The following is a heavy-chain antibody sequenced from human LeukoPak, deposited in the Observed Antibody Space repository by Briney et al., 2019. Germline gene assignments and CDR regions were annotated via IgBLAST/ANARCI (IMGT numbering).Heavy chain of an antibody. CDR2: ISYDGSEE. D-gene: IGHD6-13*01. CDR1: GFTFSSYG. V-gene: IGHV3-30*18. J-gene: IGHJ4*02. Sequence: GGSLRLSCAASGFTFSSYGMHWVRQAPGKGLEWVAGISYDGSEEFYEDSVKGRFIISRDDSKNTLYLQLNSLRADDTAVYYCAKDPEKYSSSYYWGQGTLVTVSS. CDR3: AKDPEKYSSSYY.